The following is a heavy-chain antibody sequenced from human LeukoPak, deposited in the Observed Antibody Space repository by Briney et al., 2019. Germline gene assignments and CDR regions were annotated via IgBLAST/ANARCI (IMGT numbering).Heavy chain of an antibody. D-gene: IGHD4-23*01. J-gene: IGHJ4*02. V-gene: IGHV3-30-3*01. CDR3: ARTTTVVTPIDY. Sequence: GGSLRLSCAASGFTFSSYAMHWVRQAPGKGLEWVAVISYDGSNEYYADSVKGRFTISRDNSKNTLYLQMNSLRAEDTAVYYCARTTTVVTPIDYWGQGTLVTVSS. CDR2: ISYDGSNE. CDR1: GFTFSSYA.